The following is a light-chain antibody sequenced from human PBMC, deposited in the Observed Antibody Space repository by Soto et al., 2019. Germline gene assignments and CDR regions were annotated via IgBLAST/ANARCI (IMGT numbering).Light chain of an antibody. V-gene: IGLV2-14*01. CDR2: EVS. Sequence: QSALTQPASVSGSPGQSITISCTGTSSDVGDWNYVSWYQQHPGKAPRVMIYEVSNRPSGVSNRFSGSKSGNTASLTISGLQAEDEAEYYCSSYTNINTRACVFGTGTKVTVL. J-gene: IGLJ1*01. CDR1: SSDVGDWNY. CDR3: SSYTNINTRACV.